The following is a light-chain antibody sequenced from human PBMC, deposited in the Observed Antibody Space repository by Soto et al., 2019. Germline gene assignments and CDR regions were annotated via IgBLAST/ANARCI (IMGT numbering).Light chain of an antibody. V-gene: IGKV1-39*01. CDR2: AAS. J-gene: IGKJ1*01. CDR3: QQSYSIRFWT. CDR1: QSISSY. Sequence: DIQMTQSPSSLSASVGDRVTITCRASQSISSYLNWYQQKPGKAPKLLIYAASSLQSGVPSRFSGSGSGTDFTLTISSLQPEDFATYYCQQSYSIRFWTFGQGTKVEIK.